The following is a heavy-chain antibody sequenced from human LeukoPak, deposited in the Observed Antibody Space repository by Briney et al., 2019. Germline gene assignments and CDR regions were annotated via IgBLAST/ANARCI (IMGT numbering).Heavy chain of an antibody. V-gene: IGHV3-30*02. CDR2: IRHDGTDQ. Sequence: GGSLRLSCVGSGFTFSVHWVRQVPGKGLEWLTFIRHDGTDQHYADSVRGRFTISRDNSKNTVYLQMNSLRPEDTALYYCAKDGIWASVSWGQGTLDTVSS. J-gene: IGHJ5*02. CDR3: AKDGIWASVS. D-gene: IGHD1-26*01. CDR1: GFTFS.